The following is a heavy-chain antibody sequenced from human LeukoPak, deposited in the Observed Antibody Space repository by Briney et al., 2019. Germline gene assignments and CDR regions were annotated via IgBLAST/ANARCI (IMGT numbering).Heavy chain of an antibody. V-gene: IGHV1-69*13. J-gene: IGHJ4*02. Sequence: ASVKVSCKASGGTFSSYAISWVRQAPGQGLEWMGGIIPIFGTANYAQKFQGRVTITADESTSTAYMELSSLRSEDTAVYHCARDRTAYDYIWGSYRHSDYWGQGTLVTVSS. D-gene: IGHD3-16*02. CDR2: IIPIFGTA. CDR1: GGTFSSYA. CDR3: ARDRTAYDYIWGSYRHSDY.